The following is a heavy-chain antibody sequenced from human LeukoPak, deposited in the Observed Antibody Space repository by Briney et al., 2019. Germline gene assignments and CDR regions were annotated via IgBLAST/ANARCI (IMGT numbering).Heavy chain of an antibody. D-gene: IGHD3-22*01. Sequence: SETLSLTCAVYGGSFSGYYWSWIRQPPGKGLEWIGEINHSGSTNYNPSLKSRVTISVDTSKNQFSLKLSSVTAADTAVYYCARCDREIYYYYYGMDVWGQGTTVTVSS. CDR1: GGSFSGYY. J-gene: IGHJ6*02. CDR3: ARCDREIYYYYYGMDV. V-gene: IGHV4-34*01. CDR2: INHSGST.